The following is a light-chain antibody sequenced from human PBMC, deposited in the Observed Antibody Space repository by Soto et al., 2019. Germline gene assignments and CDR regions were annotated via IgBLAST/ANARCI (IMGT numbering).Light chain of an antibody. CDR2: DAY. J-gene: IGKJ5*01. CDR3: QQRSIPIT. Sequence: EVVLTQSPVTLSLSPGERATLSCRASQSFRGLLAWYQQKPGQAPRLLIYDAYNRATGIPPRFSGGGSGTDFTLTISSLEPEDFAVYYCQQRSIPITFGQGTRLEI. V-gene: IGKV3-11*01. CDR1: QSFRGL.